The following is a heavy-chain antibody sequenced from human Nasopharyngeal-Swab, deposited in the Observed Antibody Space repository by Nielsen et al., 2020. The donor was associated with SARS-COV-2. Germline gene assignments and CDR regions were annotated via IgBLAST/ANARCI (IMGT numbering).Heavy chain of an antibody. Sequence: GGSLRLSCAASGFTFSSYAMSWVRQAPGKGLEWVSAISGSGGSTYYADSVKGRFTISRDNSKNTLYLQMNSLRAEDTAVYYCAKDGIYYDSSGYWYYWGQGTLVTVSS. CDR2: ISGSGGST. J-gene: IGHJ4*02. V-gene: IGHV3-23*01. CDR1: GFTFSSYA. CDR3: AKDGIYYDSSGYWYY. D-gene: IGHD3-22*01.